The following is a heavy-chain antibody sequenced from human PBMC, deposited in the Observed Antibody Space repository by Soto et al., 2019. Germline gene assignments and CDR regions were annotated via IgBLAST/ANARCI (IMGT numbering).Heavy chain of an antibody. Sequence: GGSLRLSCAASGFPFRIFPMHWVRQAPGKGLERVVVLSSDGSDTNYADSVKGRFTVSRDNSKNTLYLQMNSLRIEDTAVYYCAREDSTRTDDNYYYYGMDVWGQGTTVTVS. V-gene: IGHV3-30-3*01. J-gene: IGHJ6*02. CDR2: LSSDGSDT. CDR1: GFPFRIFP. CDR3: AREDSTRTDDNYYYYGMDV. D-gene: IGHD2-2*01.